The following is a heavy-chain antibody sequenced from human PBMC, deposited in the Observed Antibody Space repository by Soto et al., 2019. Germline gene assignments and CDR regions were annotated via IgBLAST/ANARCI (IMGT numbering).Heavy chain of an antibody. CDR3: ARGKGGTPGYSRFSESFDY. J-gene: IGHJ4*02. D-gene: IGHD6-13*01. CDR2: TYYRSKWYN. Sequence: QSQTLSLTCAISGDSVSSNSAAWNWIRQSPSRGLEWLGRTYYRSKWYNDYAVSVKSRITINPDTSKNQFSLQLNSVTPEDTAVYYCARGKGGTPGYSRFSESFDYWGQGTLVTVSS. CDR1: GDSVSSNSAA. V-gene: IGHV6-1*01.